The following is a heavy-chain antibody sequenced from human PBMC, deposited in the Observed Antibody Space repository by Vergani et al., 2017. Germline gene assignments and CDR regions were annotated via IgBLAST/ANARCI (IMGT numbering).Heavy chain of an antibody. CDR1: GFTFSSYA. Sequence: EVQLLESGGGLVQPGGSLRLSCAASGFTFSSYAMSWVRQAPGKGLEWVSAISGSGGSTYYADSVKGRFTISRDNSKNTLYLQMNSLRAEDTAVSYCAKDSGSGSYNGFNWFYPWGQGTLVTVYS. D-gene: IGHD3-10*01. V-gene: IGHV3-23*01. CDR2: ISGSGGST. J-gene: IGHJ5*02. CDR3: AKDSGSGSYNGFNWFYP.